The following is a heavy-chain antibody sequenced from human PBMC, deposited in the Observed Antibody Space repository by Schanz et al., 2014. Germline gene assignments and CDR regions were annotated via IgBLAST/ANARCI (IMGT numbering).Heavy chain of an antibody. J-gene: IGHJ4*02. V-gene: IGHV3-33*08. CDR1: GFTFSSYA. CDR2: IWSDGSGK. CDR3: ARPRFDYGEVDY. D-gene: IGHD4-17*01. Sequence: VQLVESGGGLVQPGGSLRLSCAASGFTFSSYAMHWVRQASGKGLEWVAVIWSDGSGKYYADSVKGRFTISRDSPKNTLYLQMNSLRAEDTAVYYCARPRFDYGEVDYWGQGTLVTVSS.